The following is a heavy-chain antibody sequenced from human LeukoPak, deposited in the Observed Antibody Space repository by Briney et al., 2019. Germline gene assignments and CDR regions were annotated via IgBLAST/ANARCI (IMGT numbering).Heavy chain of an antibody. D-gene: IGHD5-18*01. J-gene: IGHJ4*02. V-gene: IGHV3-30*02. CDR2: IRYDGSSK. CDR3: AKDIVYSCAL. Sequence: GRSLRLSCAASGFTFSSYDMHWVRQAPGKGLEWVAFIRYDGSSKYYADSVKGRFTISRDNSKNTLYLQMNSLRAEDTAVYYCAKDIVYSCALWGPGTLVTVSS. CDR1: GFTFSSYD.